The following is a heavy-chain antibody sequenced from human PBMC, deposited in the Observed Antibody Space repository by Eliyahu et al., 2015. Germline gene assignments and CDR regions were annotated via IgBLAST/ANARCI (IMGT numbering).Heavy chain of an antibody. CDR1: GFSXDTSAVG. V-gene: IGHV2-5*02. CDR3: AHRLVVANGWFDT. J-gene: IGHJ5*02. Sequence: QITLRESGPTLVKPTQTLTLTXTFXGFSXDTSAVGVGWIRQTPGKALEWLALISGDDDKRYRPSLRTRLTIKKDIPENQVVLTMANMDPVDTGTYFCAHRLVVANGWFDTWGQGALVTVSS. D-gene: IGHD2-21*01. CDR2: ISGDDDK.